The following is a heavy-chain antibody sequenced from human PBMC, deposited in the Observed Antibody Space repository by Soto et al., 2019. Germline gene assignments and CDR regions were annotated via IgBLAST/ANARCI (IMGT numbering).Heavy chain of an antibody. CDR1: RFTFSRDG. D-gene: IGHD4-17*01. Sequence: GGSLRLSCAASRFTFSRDGMSWVRQAPGKGLEWVSLITDNGGSTYYADSVKGRFTISRDNTKNTLFLQMNSLRAEDTAVYYCAKERATTTAFDYWGQGALVTVSS. CDR3: AKERATTTAFDY. V-gene: IGHV3-23*01. CDR2: ITDNGGST. J-gene: IGHJ4*02.